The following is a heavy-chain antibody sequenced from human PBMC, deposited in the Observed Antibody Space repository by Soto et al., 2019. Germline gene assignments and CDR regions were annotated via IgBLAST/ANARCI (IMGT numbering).Heavy chain of an antibody. CDR2: IYYRGNT. J-gene: IGHJ6*02. CDR3: ARHSKKPGDFDYYYGMYV. D-gene: IGHD3-3*01. Sequence: SETLSVTCTVSCGSISNYYWSWIRQPPGNGLEWIANIYYRGNTNYNPSFESRVTISIDTSKNQFSLKLNSMTAADTAVYYCARHSKKPGDFDYYYGMYVWGQGTTVTVSS. V-gene: IGHV4-59*08. CDR1: CGSISNYY.